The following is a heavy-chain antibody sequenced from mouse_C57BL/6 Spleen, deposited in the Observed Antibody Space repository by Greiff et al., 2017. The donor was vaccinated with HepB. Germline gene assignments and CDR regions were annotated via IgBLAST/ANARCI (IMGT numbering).Heavy chain of an antibody. Sequence: QVQLQQPGAELVMPGASVKLSCKASGYTFTSYWMHWVKQRPGQGLEWIGEIDPSDSYTNYNQKFKGKSTLTVDKSSSTAYMQLSSLTSEDSAVYYCARQTTLAMDYWGQGTSVTVSS. CDR1: GYTFTSYW. J-gene: IGHJ4*01. V-gene: IGHV1-69*01. D-gene: IGHD5-5*01. CDR2: IDPSDSYT. CDR3: ARQTTLAMDY.